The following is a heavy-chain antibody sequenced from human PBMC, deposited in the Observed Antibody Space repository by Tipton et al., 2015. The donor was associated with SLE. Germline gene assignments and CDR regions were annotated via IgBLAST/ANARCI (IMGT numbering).Heavy chain of an antibody. V-gene: IGHV3-30*04. Sequence: SLRLSCAASGFTFSNYAMHWVRQAPGKGLEWVALISFDGSTKFYAGSVKGRFSISRDNAKNTLYLQMNSPRPEDTAVYYCARDKGVSGWYGGGDYWGQGTRVTVSS. J-gene: IGHJ4*02. D-gene: IGHD6-19*01. CDR1: GFTFSNYA. CDR3: ARDKGVSGWYGGGDY. CDR2: ISFDGSTK.